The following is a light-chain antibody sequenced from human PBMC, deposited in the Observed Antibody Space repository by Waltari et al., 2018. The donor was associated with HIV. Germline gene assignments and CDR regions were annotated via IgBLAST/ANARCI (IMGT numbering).Light chain of an antibody. CDR1: SSNIGSNT. CDR3: AAWDDSLNGVI. CDR2: NNN. V-gene: IGLV1-44*01. Sequence: QSVLTQPPSASGTPGQRVTISCSGSSSNIGSNTVTWYQQLPGTAPKLLIYNNNQRPSGVPYRFSGSKSGTAASLAISGLQSEDEADYYCAAWDDSLNGVIFGGGTKLTVL. J-gene: IGLJ2*01.